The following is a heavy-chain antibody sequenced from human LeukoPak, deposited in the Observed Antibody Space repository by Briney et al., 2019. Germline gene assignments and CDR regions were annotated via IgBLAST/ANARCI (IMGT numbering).Heavy chain of an antibody. D-gene: IGHD6-19*01. CDR1: GFTFSSYS. CDR3: ARDQGLLVVAGRFGY. J-gene: IGHJ4*02. V-gene: IGHV3-21*01. CDR2: ISSSNSYI. Sequence: KAGGSLRLSCAASGFTFSSYSMNWVHQAPGKGLEWVSSISSSNSYIYNADSVKGRFTISRDNAKNSLYLQMNSLRAEDTAVYYCARDQGLLVVAGRFGYWGQGTLVTVSS.